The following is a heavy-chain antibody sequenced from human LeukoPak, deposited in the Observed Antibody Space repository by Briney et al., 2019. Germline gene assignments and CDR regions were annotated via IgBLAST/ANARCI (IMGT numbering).Heavy chain of an antibody. D-gene: IGHD5-12*01. Sequence: PGGSLRLSCAASGFTFSSYDMHWVRHATGKGLEWVSAIGTAGDTYYPGSVKGRFTISRENAKNSLYLQMNSLRARDTAVYYCARVRKYSGYYSWYFDLWGRGTLVTVSS. CDR3: ARVRKYSGYYSWYFDL. CDR2: IGTAGDT. J-gene: IGHJ2*01. CDR1: GFTFSSYD. V-gene: IGHV3-13*01.